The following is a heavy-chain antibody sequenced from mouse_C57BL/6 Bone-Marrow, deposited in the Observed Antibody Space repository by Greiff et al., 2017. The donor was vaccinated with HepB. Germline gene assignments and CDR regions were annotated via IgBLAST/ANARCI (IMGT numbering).Heavy chain of an antibody. J-gene: IGHJ1*03. D-gene: IGHD1-1*01. CDR3: VRDVYYYGSSYDWYFEV. CDR2: RRNKANDYTT. V-gene: IGHV7-1*01. CDR1: GFTFSDFY. Sequence: DVKLVESGGGWVQSGRSLRLPCATSGFTFSDFYMEWVRQAPGKGLEWIAARRNKANDYTTEYSASVKGRFIVSRDTSQSILYLQMNALRAEDTAIYYCVRDVYYYGSSYDWYFEVWGTVTPVTVSS.